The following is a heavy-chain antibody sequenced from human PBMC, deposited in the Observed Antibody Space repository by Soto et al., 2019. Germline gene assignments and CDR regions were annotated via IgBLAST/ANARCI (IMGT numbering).Heavy chain of an antibody. V-gene: IGHV3-30*18. Sequence: QVQLVESGGGVVQAGKSLRLSCAASGFTFSAYGMHWVRQAPGKGLEWVAVISYNVRNKYYVDSVKGRFSVSRDDSKNTVYLQMDSVRPEDTAVYYCVKDGSLEVPDVPLEEYFFDHWGQGTLVSVSS. D-gene: IGHD3-3*01. CDR3: VKDGSLEVPDVPLEEYFFDH. CDR1: GFTFSAYG. CDR2: ISYNVRNK. J-gene: IGHJ4*02.